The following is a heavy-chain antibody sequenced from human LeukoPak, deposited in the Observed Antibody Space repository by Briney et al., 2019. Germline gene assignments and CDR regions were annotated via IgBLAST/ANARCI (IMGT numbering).Heavy chain of an antibody. CDR3: AREAYGYDSSGLYNFDY. CDR2: IYTSGST. V-gene: IGHV4-4*07. D-gene: IGHD3-22*01. CDR1: GGSISSYY. Sequence: SETLSLTCTVSGGSISSYYWSWIRQPAGKGLEWIGRIYTSGSTNYNPSLKSRVTMSVDTSKNQFSLKLSSVTAADTAVYYCAREAYGYDSSGLYNFDYWGQGTLVTVSS. J-gene: IGHJ4*02.